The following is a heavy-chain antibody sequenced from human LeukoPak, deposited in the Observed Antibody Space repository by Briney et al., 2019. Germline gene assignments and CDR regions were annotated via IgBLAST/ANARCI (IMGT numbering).Heavy chain of an antibody. CDR3: AREGRVDFWSGGLYYFDY. V-gene: IGHV4-4*07. CDR1: GGSISSYY. J-gene: IGHJ4*02. D-gene: IGHD3-3*01. Sequence: SETPSLTCTVSGGSISSYYWSWIRQPAGKGLEWIGRIYTSGSTNYNPSLKSRVTMSVDTSKNQFSLKLSSVTAADTAVYYCAREGRVDFWSGGLYYFDYWGQGTLVTVSS. CDR2: IYTSGST.